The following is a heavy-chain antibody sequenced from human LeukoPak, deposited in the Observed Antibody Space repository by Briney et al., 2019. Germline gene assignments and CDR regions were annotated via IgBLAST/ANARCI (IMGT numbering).Heavy chain of an antibody. CDR2: TYYRSKWYN. CDR1: GDSVSTNSAA. CDR3: AVGMSGWFDY. J-gene: IGHJ4*02. D-gene: IGHD6-19*01. Sequence: SQTLSLTCAISGDSVSTNSAAWNWIRQSPSRGLEWLGRTYYRSKWYNHYAVSVKSRITIDPDTSKNQFSLKLSSVTAADTAVYYCAVGMSGWFDYWGQGTLVTVSS. V-gene: IGHV6-1*01.